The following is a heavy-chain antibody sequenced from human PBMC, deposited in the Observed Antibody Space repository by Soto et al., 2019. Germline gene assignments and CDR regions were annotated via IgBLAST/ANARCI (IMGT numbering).Heavy chain of an antibody. D-gene: IGHD6-13*01. J-gene: IGHJ3*02. CDR2: INHSGST. CDR3: ARGWGRIAGAFDI. V-gene: IGHV4-34*01. Sequence: PSVTLSHTCAVEDGSFSGYYWSWIRQPPGKGLEWIGEINHSGSTNYNPSLKSRVTISVDTSKNQFSLKLSSVTAADTAVYYCARGWGRIAGAFDIWGQGTMVTVS. CDR1: DGSFSGYY.